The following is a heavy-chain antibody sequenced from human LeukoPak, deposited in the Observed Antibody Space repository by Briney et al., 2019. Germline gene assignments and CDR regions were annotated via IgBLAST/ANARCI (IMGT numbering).Heavy chain of an antibody. Sequence: ASVKVSCKASGYTFTSYYMYWVRQAPGQGLEWMGIINPSGGSTSYAQKFQGRVTMTRDTSTSTVYMELSSLRFEDTAVYYCAVDTAMISAYDWGQGTLVTVSS. V-gene: IGHV1-46*01. J-gene: IGHJ4*02. CDR2: INPSGGST. CDR1: GYTFTSYY. D-gene: IGHD5-18*01. CDR3: AVDTAMISAYD.